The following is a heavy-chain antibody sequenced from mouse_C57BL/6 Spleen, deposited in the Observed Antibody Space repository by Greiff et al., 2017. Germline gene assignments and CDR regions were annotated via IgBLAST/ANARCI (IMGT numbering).Heavy chain of an antibody. CDR1: GYAFTKYL. D-gene: IGHD6-1*01. CDR3: AKGASKLADC. CDR2: INPGSGGT. Sequence: VQLQESGAELVRPGTSVKVSCKASGYAFTKYLIEWVKQRPGQGLEWIGVINPGSGGTNYNEKFKGKATLTADKSSSTEYMQLSSLESEVSAVYCYAKGASKLADCWGQGTTPTVSS. J-gene: IGHJ2*01. V-gene: IGHV1-54*01.